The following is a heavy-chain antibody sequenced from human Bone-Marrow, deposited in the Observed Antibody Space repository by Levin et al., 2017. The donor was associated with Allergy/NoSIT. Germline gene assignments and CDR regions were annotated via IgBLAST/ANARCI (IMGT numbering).Heavy chain of an antibody. D-gene: IGHD1-14*01. J-gene: IGHJ4*02. V-gene: IGHV4-39*07. CDR2: IYYIGKT. CDR3: AREGTPQSWDY. Sequence: SETLSLTCSVSGGSISNSYWVWIRQPPGKGLEWIGSIYYIGKTYYNPSLESRVTISVDTSKNQFSLKLTSVTAADTAVYYCAREGTPQSWDYWGQGTLVTVSS. CDR1: GGSISNSY.